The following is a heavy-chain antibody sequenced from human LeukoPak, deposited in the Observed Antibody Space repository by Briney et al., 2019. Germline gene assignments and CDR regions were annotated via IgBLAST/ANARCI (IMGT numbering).Heavy chain of an antibody. V-gene: IGHV3-66*03. CDR3: ARDRAANQDWVEFDP. J-gene: IGHJ5*02. Sequence: GGSLRLSGAVSGFRVSDYYMSWVRQAPGKGLEWVGLIRDSSEAFYADFARGRFAISRDESENTLYLQMNSLRVEDTAVYFCARDRAANQDWVEFDPWGQGTPVIVSS. CDR1: GFRVSDYY. D-gene: IGHD3/OR15-3a*01. CDR2: IRDSSEA.